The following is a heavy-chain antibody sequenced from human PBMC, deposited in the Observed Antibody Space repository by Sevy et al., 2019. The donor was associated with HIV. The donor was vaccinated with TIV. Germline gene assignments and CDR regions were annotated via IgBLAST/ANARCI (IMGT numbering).Heavy chain of an antibody. CDR1: GHSISSPYF. Sequence: SETLSLTCGVSGHSISSPYFWGWIRQSPGKGLEWIGSISHSGDTYKDPSLKSRVSISVDTSKNPFSLNLTSVTASDTAVYYCARGGCSTTSCFWDWLDPWGQGILVTVSS. V-gene: IGHV4-38-2*01. CDR2: ISHSGDT. D-gene: IGHD2-2*01. J-gene: IGHJ5*02. CDR3: ARGGCSTTSCFWDWLDP.